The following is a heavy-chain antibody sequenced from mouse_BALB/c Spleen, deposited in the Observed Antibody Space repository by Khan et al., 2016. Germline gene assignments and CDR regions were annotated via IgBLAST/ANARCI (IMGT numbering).Heavy chain of an antibody. V-gene: IGHV1S81*02. CDR2: TNPTNGRT. Sequence: QVQLKQSGAELVKAGASVKMSCKASGYTFTSYWMHWVKQRLGQGLEWFAETNPTNGRTYYNEKFKSEATLTVDKSSSTAYMLLSGPTFEDSAVYYCARIKKIVATYFDYWGQGTTLTVSS. J-gene: IGHJ2*01. CDR3: ARIKKIVATYFDY. CDR1: GYTFTSYW. D-gene: IGHD1-1*01.